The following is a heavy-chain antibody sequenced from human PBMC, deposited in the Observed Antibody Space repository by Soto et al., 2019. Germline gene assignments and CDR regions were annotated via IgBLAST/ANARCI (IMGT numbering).Heavy chain of an antibody. CDR2: ISGSGGST. D-gene: IGHD1-26*01. CDR3: AKDEHRSRVSYWLYPLGY. CDR1: GFTFSSYA. V-gene: IGHV3-23*01. J-gene: IGHJ4*02. Sequence: EVQLLESGGGLVQPGGSLRLSCAASGFTFSSYAMSWVRQAPGKGLEWVSAISGSGGSTYYADSVKGRFTISRDNSKNTQDLQMNILGAEDTAVHDCAKDEHRSRVSYWLYPLGYWGQGTLGTVST.